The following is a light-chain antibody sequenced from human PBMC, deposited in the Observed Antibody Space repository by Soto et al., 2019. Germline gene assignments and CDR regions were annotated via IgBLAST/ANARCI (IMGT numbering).Light chain of an antibody. CDR1: QSISSN. V-gene: IGKV3-15*01. CDR3: QQYNNWPRAT. Sequence: EIVMTQSPATLSGSPGERATLSCRASQSISSNLAWYQQKPGQAPRLLMFRTSSRATGFPARFSRSGSGPEFNLTISSLQSEDFGVYYCQQYNNWPRATFGGGTKVDIK. J-gene: IGKJ4*01. CDR2: RTS.